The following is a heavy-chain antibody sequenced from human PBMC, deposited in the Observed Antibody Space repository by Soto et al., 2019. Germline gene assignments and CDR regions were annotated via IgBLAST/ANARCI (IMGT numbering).Heavy chain of an antibody. CDR2: INHSGST. J-gene: IGHJ4*02. CDR3: ARSWGIDY. D-gene: IGHD6-13*01. Sequence: SETLSLTCAVYGVSFSGYYWSWIRQPPGKGLEWIGEINHSGSTNYNPSLKSRVTISVDTSKNQFSLKLSSVTAADTAVYYCARSWGIDYWGQGTLVTVSS. V-gene: IGHV4-34*01. CDR1: GVSFSGYY.